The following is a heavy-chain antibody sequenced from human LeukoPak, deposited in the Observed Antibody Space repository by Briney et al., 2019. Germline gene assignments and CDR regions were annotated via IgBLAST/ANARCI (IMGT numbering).Heavy chain of an antibody. Sequence: GGSLRLSCAASGFTFSSYSMNWIRQAPGKGLEWVSSISSSTSYIYYADSVKGRFTISKDNAKNSLYLQMNSLRAEDTAVYYCARAGGSTVSHSDYWGQGTLVTVSP. D-gene: IGHD4-17*01. CDR1: GFTFSSYS. V-gene: IGHV3-21*01. CDR3: ARAGGSTVSHSDY. J-gene: IGHJ4*02. CDR2: ISSSTSYI.